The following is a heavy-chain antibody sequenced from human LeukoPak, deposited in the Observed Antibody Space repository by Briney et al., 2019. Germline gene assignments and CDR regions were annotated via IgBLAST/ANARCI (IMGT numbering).Heavy chain of an antibody. Sequence: GGSLRLSCAASGFTFSSYEMNWVRQAPGKGLEWVSYISSRGSTIYYADSVKGRFTISRDNAKNSLYLQMNSLRAEDTAVYYCARYVWSCGRQDYWGQGTLVTVSS. J-gene: IGHJ4*02. CDR3: ARYVWSCGRQDY. D-gene: IGHD4/OR15-4a*01. CDR1: GFTFSSYE. CDR2: ISSRGSTI. V-gene: IGHV3-48*03.